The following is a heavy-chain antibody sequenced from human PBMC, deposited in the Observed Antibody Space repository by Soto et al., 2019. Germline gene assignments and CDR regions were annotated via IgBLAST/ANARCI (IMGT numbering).Heavy chain of an antibody. Sequence: EVQLLESGGGLVQPGGSLRLSCAASGFTFSSYAMSWVRQAPGKGLEWVSAISGSGGSTYYADSVKGRFTISRDNSKNTLYLQMNSRRAEDTAVYYCAKDRSGVVVAATGSDYWGQGTLVTVSS. D-gene: IGHD2-15*01. CDR3: AKDRSGVVVAATGSDY. V-gene: IGHV3-23*01. CDR1: GFTFSSYA. CDR2: ISGSGGST. J-gene: IGHJ4*02.